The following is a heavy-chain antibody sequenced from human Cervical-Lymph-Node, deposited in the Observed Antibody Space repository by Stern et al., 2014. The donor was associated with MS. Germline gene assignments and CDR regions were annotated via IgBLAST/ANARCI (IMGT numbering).Heavy chain of an antibody. CDR1: GFSLSTSGMW. D-gene: IGHD2-15*01. CDR2: IDWDDDK. J-gene: IGHJ6*02. V-gene: IGHV2-70*01. CDR3: ARTPTYCSGGSCYVYGMDV. Sequence: QVTLRESGPALVKPTQTLTLTCTFSGFSLSTSGMWVSWIRQPPGKALEGLALIDWDDDKYYSTSLKTRLTISKDTSKNQVVLTMTNMDPVDTATYYCARTPTYCSGGSCYVYGMDVWGQGTTVTVSS.